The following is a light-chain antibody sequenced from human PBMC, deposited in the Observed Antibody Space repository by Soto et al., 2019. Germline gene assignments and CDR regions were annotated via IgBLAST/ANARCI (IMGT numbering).Light chain of an antibody. J-gene: IGLJ2*01. Sequence: QLVLTQPPSASGTPGQRVTISCSGSSSNIGSNTVHWYQQFPGTAPKLLIYSYSQRPSGVPDRFSGSKSGTSASLAISGLQSEDEADYYCAAWDDTLNGPVFGGGTKLTVL. V-gene: IGLV1-44*01. CDR3: AAWDDTLNGPV. CDR1: SSNIGSNT. CDR2: SYS.